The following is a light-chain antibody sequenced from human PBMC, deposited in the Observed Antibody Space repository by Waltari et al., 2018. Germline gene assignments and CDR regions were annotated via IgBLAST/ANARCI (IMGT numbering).Light chain of an antibody. Sequence: EIGLTLSQGTLSLSPGDIARCSCRASQSVSSSYLAWYQQKPGQAPRLLIYGASSRATGIPDRFSGSGSGTDFTLTISRLEPEDFAVYYCQQYGSSPRITFGQGTRLEIK. V-gene: IGKV3-20*01. J-gene: IGKJ5*01. CDR1: QSVSSSY. CDR2: GAS. CDR3: QQYGSSPRIT.